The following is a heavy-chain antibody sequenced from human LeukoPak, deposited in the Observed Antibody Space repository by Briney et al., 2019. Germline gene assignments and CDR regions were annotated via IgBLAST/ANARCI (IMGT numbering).Heavy chain of an antibody. CDR1: GFTFSSYS. CDR3: AKDGDYDHSEPRNGYYFDY. Sequence: GGSLRLSCAASGFTFSSYSMNWVRQAPGKGLEWVSSISSSSSYIYYADSVKGRFTISRDNAKNSLYLQMNSLRAEDTAVYYCAKDGDYDHSEPRNGYYFDYWGQGTLVTVSS. CDR2: ISSSSSYI. V-gene: IGHV3-21*01. J-gene: IGHJ4*02. D-gene: IGHD4-17*01.